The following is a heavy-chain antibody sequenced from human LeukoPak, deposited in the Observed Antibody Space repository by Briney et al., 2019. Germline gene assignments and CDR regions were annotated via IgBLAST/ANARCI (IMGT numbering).Heavy chain of an antibody. CDR1: GYTFTGYY. J-gene: IGHJ4*02. Sequence: GASVKVSCKASGYTFTGYYTHWVRQAPGQGLEWMGWINPNSGGTKYAEKFQGRVTMTRDTSISTAYMELSRLRSDDTAVYYCARDRRAPHYYDSRGGGLDYWGQGTLVTVSS. D-gene: IGHD3-22*01. CDR3: ARDRRAPHYYDSRGGGLDY. CDR2: INPNSGGT. V-gene: IGHV1-2*02.